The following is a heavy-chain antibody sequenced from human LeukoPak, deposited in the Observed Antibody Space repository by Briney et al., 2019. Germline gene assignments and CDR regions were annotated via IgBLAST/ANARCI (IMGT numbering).Heavy chain of an antibody. CDR1: GFTFSSYS. CDR2: ISSSSSTI. Sequence: GGSLRLSCAASGFTFSSYSMNWVRQAPGKGLEWVSYISSSSSTIYYADSVKGRFTISRDNAKNSLYLQMNSLRAEDTAVYYCARDLVRYYDSSGYLGGAFDIWGQGTMVTVSS. CDR3: ARDLVRYYDSSGYLGGAFDI. V-gene: IGHV3-48*04. D-gene: IGHD3-22*01. J-gene: IGHJ3*02.